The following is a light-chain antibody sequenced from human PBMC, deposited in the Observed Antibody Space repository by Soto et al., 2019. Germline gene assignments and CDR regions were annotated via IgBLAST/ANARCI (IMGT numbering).Light chain of an antibody. J-gene: IGKJ4*01. CDR1: QGISSA. CDR2: EAS. Sequence: AIQLTQSPSSLSASAGDRVTITCRASQGISSALAWYQQKPGKAPKLLIYEASILQSGVPSRFSGSGSGTEFTLTISSLQPEDFATYYCQQFNNYPLTFGGGTKVEIK. CDR3: QQFNNYPLT. V-gene: IGKV1D-13*01.